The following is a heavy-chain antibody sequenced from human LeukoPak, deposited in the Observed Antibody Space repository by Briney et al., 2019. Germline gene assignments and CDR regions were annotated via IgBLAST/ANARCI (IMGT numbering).Heavy chain of an antibody. CDR2: IRNDGSDK. Sequence: PGGSLRLSCAASGFIFSTYGMHWVRQAPPTGREGVAFIRNDGSDKYYAVSVKGRFTISRDNSKNTLYLQMNSLRAEDTALYYCAKDRAFGQFLWGNDYWGQGTLVTVSS. D-gene: IGHD3-10*01. CDR3: AKDRAFGQFLWGNDY. J-gene: IGHJ4*02. CDR1: GFIFSTYG. V-gene: IGHV3-30*02.